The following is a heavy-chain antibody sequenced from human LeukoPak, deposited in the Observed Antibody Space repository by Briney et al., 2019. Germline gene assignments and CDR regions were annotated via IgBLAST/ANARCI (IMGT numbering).Heavy chain of an antibody. CDR1: GGSISSYY. J-gene: IGHJ6*03. CDR2: IYYSGST. CDR3: ARQVAARWAYYYYYYMDV. Sequence: SETLSLTCTVSGGSISSYYWSWIRQPPGKGLEWIGYIYYSGSTNYNPSLKSRVTISVDTSKNQFSLKLSSVTAADTAVYYCARQVAARWAYYYYYYMDVWGKGTTVTVSS. V-gene: IGHV4-59*08. D-gene: IGHD6-6*01.